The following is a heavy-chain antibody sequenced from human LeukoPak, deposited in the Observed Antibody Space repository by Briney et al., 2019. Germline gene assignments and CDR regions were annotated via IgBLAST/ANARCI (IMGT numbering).Heavy chain of an antibody. CDR2: IKHSGST. CDR1: GGSFSGYY. V-gene: IGHV4-34*01. CDR3: ARRLSGNSGFDY. D-gene: IGHD4-23*01. Sequence: PSETLSLTCAVYGGSFSGYYWSWIRQPPGKGLEWIGEIKHSGSTNYNPSLKSRVTLSVDTSKNQFSLKLSCVTAADTAVYYCARRLSGNSGFDYWGQGTLVTVSS. J-gene: IGHJ4*02.